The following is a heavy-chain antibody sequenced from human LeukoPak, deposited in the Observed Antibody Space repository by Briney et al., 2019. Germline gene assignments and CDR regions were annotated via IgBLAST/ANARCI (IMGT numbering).Heavy chain of an antibody. CDR1: GGSISSSSYY. V-gene: IGHV4-39*07. J-gene: IGHJ4*02. CDR2: IYYSGST. Sequence: SETLSLTCTVSGGSISSSSYYWGWLRQPPGKGLEWIGSIYYSGSTYYNPSLKSRVTISVDTSKNQFSLKLSSVTAADTAVYYCARIGYYDILTGYYPTTDYWGQGTLVTVSS. CDR3: ARIGYYDILTGYYPTTDY. D-gene: IGHD3-9*01.